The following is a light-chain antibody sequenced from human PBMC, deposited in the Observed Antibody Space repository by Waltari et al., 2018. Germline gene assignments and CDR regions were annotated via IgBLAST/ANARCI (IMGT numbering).Light chain of an antibody. J-gene: IGLJ3*02. CDR1: SLRTSY. Sequence: SSELTQGPDVSVALGQTVKITCQGDSLRTSYASWYQVKPGQAPVLVLFGKAKRPSGIPDRIAGYSSGTTSSLTITGAQAEDEADYYCHSRKGRDNQVVFGGGTKLTVL. CDR2: GKA. V-gene: IGLV3-19*01. CDR3: HSRKGRDNQVV.